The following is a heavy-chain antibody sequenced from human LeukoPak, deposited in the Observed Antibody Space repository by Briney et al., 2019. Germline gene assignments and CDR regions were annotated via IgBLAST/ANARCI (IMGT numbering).Heavy chain of an antibody. Sequence: GGSLRRSCAASGFTFSSYDMNWVRQAPGKGLEWVSYISSSGSTIYYADSVKGRFTISRDNAKNSLDLQMNSLRAEDTAVYYCARKEGNYYYYGMDVWGQGTTVTVSS. J-gene: IGHJ6*02. CDR1: GFTFSSYD. V-gene: IGHV3-48*03. CDR3: ARKEGNYYYYGMDV. CDR2: ISSSGSTI.